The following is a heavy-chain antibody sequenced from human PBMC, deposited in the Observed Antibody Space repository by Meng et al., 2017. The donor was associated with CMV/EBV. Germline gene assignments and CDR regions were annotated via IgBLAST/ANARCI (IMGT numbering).Heavy chain of an antibody. D-gene: IGHD3-3*02. J-gene: IGHJ4*02. CDR1: GGSISSGGYY. CDR3: AREGHFWSGYADY. CDR2: IYYSGST. V-gene: IGHV4-31*03. Sequence: SETLSLTCTVSGGSISSGGYYWSWIRQHPGKGLEWIGYIYYSGSTYYNPSLKSRATISVDTSKNQFSLKLSSVTAADTAVYYCAREGHFWSGYADYWGQGTLVTVSS.